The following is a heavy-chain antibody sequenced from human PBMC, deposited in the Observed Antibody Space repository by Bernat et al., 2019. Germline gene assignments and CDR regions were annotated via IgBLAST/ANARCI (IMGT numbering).Heavy chain of an antibody. J-gene: IGHJ6*03. CDR3: ARDYCSGGSCPDYMDV. CDR2: IYYSGST. Sequence: QVQLQESGPGLVKPSQTLSLTCTVSGGSISSGGYYWSWIRQHPGKGLEWIGYIYYSGSTYYNPSLKSRVTISVYTSKNQFSLKLSSVTAADTAVFYCARDYCSGGSCPDYMDVWGKGTTVTVSS. CDR1: GGSISSGGYY. D-gene: IGHD2-15*01. V-gene: IGHV4-31*03.